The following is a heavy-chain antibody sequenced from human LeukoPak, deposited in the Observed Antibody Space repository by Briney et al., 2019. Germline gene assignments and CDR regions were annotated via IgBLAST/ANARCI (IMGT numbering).Heavy chain of an antibody. Sequence: ASVKVSCKASGGTFSSYAISWVRQAPGQGLEWMGGIIPIFGTANYAQKFQGRVTITTDESTSTAYMELSSLRSEDTAVYYCARGAYNWNYGRGAFDIWGQGTMVTVSS. CDR1: GGTFSSYA. D-gene: IGHD1-7*01. J-gene: IGHJ3*02. CDR3: ARGAYNWNYGRGAFDI. CDR2: IIPIFGTA. V-gene: IGHV1-69*05.